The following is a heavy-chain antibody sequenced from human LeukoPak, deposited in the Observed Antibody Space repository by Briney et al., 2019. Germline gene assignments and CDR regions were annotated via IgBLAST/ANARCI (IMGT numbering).Heavy chain of an antibody. CDR1: GFPLSNYE. D-gene: IGHD3-16*01. J-gene: IGHJ4*02. Sequence: GGSLRLSCAISGFPLSNYEMHWARQAPGKGLEWVAYIGEMSDTYYADSVRRRFTISRDNAKNSVYLQMNNLRAEDTAVYHCARVPSSMWSPGSFANNKWGLGTLVTVAS. V-gene: IGHV3-48*03. CDR2: IGEMSDT. CDR3: ARVPSSMWSPGSFANNK.